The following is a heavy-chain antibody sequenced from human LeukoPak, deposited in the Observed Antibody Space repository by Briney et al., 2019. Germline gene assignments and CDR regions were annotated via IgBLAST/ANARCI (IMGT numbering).Heavy chain of an antibody. D-gene: IGHD3-3*01. V-gene: IGHV3-30*18. Sequence: TGGSLRLACGASGFTFSTYPMHWVRQAPGKGLEWVAAISKEGSNQYYADSVKGRYTMTRDSSKNMLYLEMNSLSGEDTAVYYCVKRGSDGGPYFFDYWGQGTLVTVSS. CDR3: VKRGSDGGPYFFDY. CDR1: GFTFSTYP. J-gene: IGHJ4*02. CDR2: ISKEGSNQ.